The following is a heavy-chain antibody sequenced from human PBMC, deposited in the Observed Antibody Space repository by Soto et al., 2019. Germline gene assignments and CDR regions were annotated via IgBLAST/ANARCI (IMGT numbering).Heavy chain of an antibody. Sequence: QVQLQQWGAGLLKPSETLSLTCAVYGGSFSGYYWSWIRQPPGKGLEWIGEINHSGSTNYNPSLKSRVTISVDTSKNQFSLKLSSVTAADTAMYYCAGTREADYYDSSGYYYFDYWGQGTLVTVSS. J-gene: IGHJ4*02. CDR1: GGSFSGYY. CDR2: INHSGST. V-gene: IGHV4-34*01. D-gene: IGHD3-22*01. CDR3: AGTREADYYDSSGYYYFDY.